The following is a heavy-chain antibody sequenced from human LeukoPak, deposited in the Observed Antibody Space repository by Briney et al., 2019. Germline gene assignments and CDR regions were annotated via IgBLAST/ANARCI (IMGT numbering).Heavy chain of an antibody. Sequence: GGSLRLSCAASGFTFSNAWMSWVRQAPGKGLEWVSAIRGSGGSTYYADSVKGRFTISRDNSKNTLYLQMNSLRAEDTAVYYCAKEEVGYCSSTSCYHTDYWGQGTLVTVSS. CDR2: IRGSGGST. D-gene: IGHD2-2*01. J-gene: IGHJ4*02. CDR1: GFTFSNAW. V-gene: IGHV3-23*01. CDR3: AKEEVGYCSSTSCYHTDY.